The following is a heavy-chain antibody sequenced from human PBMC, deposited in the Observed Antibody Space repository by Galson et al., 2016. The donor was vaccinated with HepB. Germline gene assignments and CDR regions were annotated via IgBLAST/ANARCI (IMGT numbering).Heavy chain of an antibody. CDR2: IYSSGSP. CDR1: GFTVYNNY. J-gene: IGHJ4*02. D-gene: IGHD1-26*01. Sequence: SLRLSCAASGFTVYNNYMNWFRQAPGKGLEWVSTIYSSGSPQYADSVKGRFTISRDNSKNTLYLQMNSLRAEDTAVYYCARVRGPFKVGTTFYFDYWGQGTLVTVSS. CDR3: ARVRGPFKVGTTFYFDY. V-gene: IGHV3-66*03.